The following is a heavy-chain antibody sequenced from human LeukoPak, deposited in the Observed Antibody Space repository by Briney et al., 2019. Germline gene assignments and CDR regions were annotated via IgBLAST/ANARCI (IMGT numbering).Heavy chain of an antibody. CDR1: GYTLTDYG. Sequence: ASVKLSCKASGYTLTDYGIRWVRQAPGQGLEWVGWITTYNGNRKYAEKFQGRVTMTTDTSTSTYYMEMRSLRSDDTAIYYCARDCSNGVCFPRDYWGQGTQITVST. D-gene: IGHD2-8*01. CDR2: ITTYNGNR. J-gene: IGHJ4*02. CDR3: ARDCSNGVCFPRDY. V-gene: IGHV1-18*01.